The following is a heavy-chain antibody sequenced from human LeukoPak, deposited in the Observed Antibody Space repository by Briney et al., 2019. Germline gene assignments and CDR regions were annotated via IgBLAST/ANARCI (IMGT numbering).Heavy chain of an antibody. V-gene: IGHV3-23*01. Sequence: AGGSLRLSCAAYGFTFNNFDMSWVRQAPGKGMEWVSRVSGSGGRTLYADCGKGRLTMCRENCKNRVYMQLNSLRVDDTAVYFCAREGSMPGTGYLYCWGQGTLVTVSS. CDR3: AREGSMPGTGYLYC. J-gene: IGHJ4*02. D-gene: IGHD2-8*02. CDR1: GFTFNNFD. CDR2: VSGSGGRT.